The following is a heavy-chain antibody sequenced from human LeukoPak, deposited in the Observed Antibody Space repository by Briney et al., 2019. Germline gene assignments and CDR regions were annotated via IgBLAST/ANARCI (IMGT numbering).Heavy chain of an antibody. Sequence: ASVKVSCKASGYTFTSYGISWVRQAPGQGLEWMGWISAYNGNTNYAQKLQGRVTMTTDTSTSTAYMELRSLRSDDTAVYYCARGIYYYDSNGVFDYRGQGTLVTVSS. CDR3: ARGIYYYDSNGVFDY. J-gene: IGHJ4*02. V-gene: IGHV1-18*01. D-gene: IGHD3-22*01. CDR1: GYTFTSYG. CDR2: ISAYNGNT.